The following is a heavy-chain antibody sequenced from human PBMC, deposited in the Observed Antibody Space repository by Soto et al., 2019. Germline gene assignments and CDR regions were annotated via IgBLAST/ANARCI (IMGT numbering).Heavy chain of an antibody. CDR3: ARAKGSDYDSTTVGYYYGMDV. J-gene: IGHJ6*02. D-gene: IGHD3-22*01. V-gene: IGHV1-69*12. Sequence: QVQLVQSGAEVKKPGSSVKVSCKASGGTFSSYAISWVRQAPGQGLEWMGGIIPIFGTANYAQKFQGRVTITADESTSTAYMELSSLRSEDTAVYYCARAKGSDYDSTTVGYYYGMDVWGQGTTVTVSS. CDR2: IIPIFGTA. CDR1: GGTFSSYA.